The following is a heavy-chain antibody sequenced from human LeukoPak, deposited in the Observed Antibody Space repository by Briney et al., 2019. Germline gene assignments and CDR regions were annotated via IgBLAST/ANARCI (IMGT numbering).Heavy chain of an antibody. CDR2: IRYDGSNK. CDR3: AKAVVRGVISLNYYYYMDV. V-gene: IGHV3-30*02. CDR1: GFTFSSYG. Sequence: GGSLRLSCAASGFTFSSYGMHWVRQAPGKGLEWVAFIRYDGSNKYYADSVKGRFTISRDNSKNTLYLQMNSLRAEDTAVYYCAKAVVRGVISLNYYYYMDVWGKGTTVTVSS. J-gene: IGHJ6*03. D-gene: IGHD3-10*01.